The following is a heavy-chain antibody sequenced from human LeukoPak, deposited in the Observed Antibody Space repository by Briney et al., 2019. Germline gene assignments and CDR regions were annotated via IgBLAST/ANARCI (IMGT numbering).Heavy chain of an antibody. CDR3: ARLGCSGGSCYSAYYYYGMDV. V-gene: IGHV1-2*06. CDR1: GYTFTGYH. CDR2: INPNSGDT. Sequence: ASVKVSCKASGYTFTGYHMHWVRQAPGQGLEWMGRINPNSGDTNYAQKFQGRVTMTRDTSISTAYMELNRLRSDDTAVYYCARLGCSGGSCYSAYYYYGMDVWGQGTTVTVSS. D-gene: IGHD2-15*01. J-gene: IGHJ6*02.